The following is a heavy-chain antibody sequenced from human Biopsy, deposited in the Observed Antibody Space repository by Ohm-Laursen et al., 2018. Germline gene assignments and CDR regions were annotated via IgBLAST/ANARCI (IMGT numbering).Heavy chain of an antibody. Sequence: SQTLSLTWTVYGGTYSGYYWSWIRQPPGKGLEWIGEVHHDGRANYNPSLKSRVTISGDMSKKQFSLKLSGVTAADTAVYYCARFIVPSLHCSNGVCPIRWFDPWGQGTLVTVSS. V-gene: IGHV4-34*01. CDR1: GGTYSGYY. CDR3: ARFIVPSLHCSNGVCPIRWFDP. J-gene: IGHJ5*02. D-gene: IGHD2-2*01. CDR2: VHHDGRA.